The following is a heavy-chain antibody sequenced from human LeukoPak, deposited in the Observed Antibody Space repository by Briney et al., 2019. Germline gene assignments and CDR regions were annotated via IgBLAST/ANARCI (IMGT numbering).Heavy chain of an antibody. Sequence: GASVKVSCKVSGYTLTELSMHWVRQAPGKGLEWMGGFDAEDGETIYAQKFQGRVTMTEDTSTDTAYMELSSLRSEDTAVYYCATDLYCGGDCYSAFDIWGQGTMVTVSS. V-gene: IGHV1-24*01. J-gene: IGHJ3*02. D-gene: IGHD2-21*01. CDR1: GYTLTELS. CDR3: ATDLYCGGDCYSAFDI. CDR2: FDAEDGET.